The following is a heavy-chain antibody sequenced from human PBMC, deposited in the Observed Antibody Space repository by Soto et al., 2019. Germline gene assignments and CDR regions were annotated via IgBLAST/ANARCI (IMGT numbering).Heavy chain of an antibody. Sequence: SETLSLTCTVSGGSISSYYLSWIRQPPGKGLEWIGYIYYSGSTNYNPSLKSRVTISVDTSKNQFSLKLSSVTAADTAVYYCARAGAIAARHFDYWGQGTLVTVYS. CDR3: ARAGAIAARHFDY. D-gene: IGHD6-6*01. CDR1: GGSISSYY. V-gene: IGHV4-59*01. CDR2: IYYSGST. J-gene: IGHJ4*02.